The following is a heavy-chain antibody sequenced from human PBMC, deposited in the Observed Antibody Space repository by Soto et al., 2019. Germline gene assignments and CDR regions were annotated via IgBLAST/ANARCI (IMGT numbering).Heavy chain of an antibody. CDR2: ISGSGGST. CDR3: AKDQGTGITIFGVVMISPFDY. CDR1: GFTFSSYA. Sequence: GGSLRLSCAASGFTFSSYAMSWVRQAPGKGLEWVSAISGSGGSTYYADSVKGRFTISRDNSKNTLYLQMNSLRAEDTAVYYCAKDQGTGITIFGVVMISPFDYWGQGTLVTVSS. D-gene: IGHD3-3*01. V-gene: IGHV3-23*01. J-gene: IGHJ4*02.